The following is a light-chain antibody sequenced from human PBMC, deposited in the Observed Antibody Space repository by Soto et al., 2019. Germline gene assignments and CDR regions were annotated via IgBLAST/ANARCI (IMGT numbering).Light chain of an antibody. J-gene: IGLJ1*01. V-gene: IGLV2-14*01. CDR1: SSDVGGYDY. CDR3: SSYEGRTPLI. Sequence: QSVLTQPASVSGSPGQSITISCTGTSSDVGGYDYVSWYQHHPGKAPKLMIYEVSNRPPGVSHRFSGSKSGNTASLTISGLQNEEEADYYCSSYEGRTPLIFGTGTKVTV. CDR2: EVS.